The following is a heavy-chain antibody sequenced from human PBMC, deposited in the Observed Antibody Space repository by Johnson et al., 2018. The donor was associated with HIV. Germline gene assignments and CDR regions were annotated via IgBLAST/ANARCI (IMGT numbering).Heavy chain of an antibody. CDR2: IYSGGST. CDR3: ARATVMATVSLWPWDPLDI. CDR1: GFTVSSDY. Sequence: VQLVESGGGVVQPGRSLRLSCAASGFTVSSDYISWVRQAPGKGLEWVSVIYSGGSTYYADSVKGRFTISRDNSKNTLYLQINSLRAEDTAVYYCARATVMATVSLWPWDPLDIWGQGTMVTVSS. V-gene: IGHV3-66*01. D-gene: IGHD5-24*01. J-gene: IGHJ3*02.